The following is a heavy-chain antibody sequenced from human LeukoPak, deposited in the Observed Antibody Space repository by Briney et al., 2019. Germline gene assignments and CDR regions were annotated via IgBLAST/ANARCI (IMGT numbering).Heavy chain of an antibody. CDR2: IKQDGSEK. V-gene: IGHV3-7*01. J-gene: IGHJ4*02. D-gene: IGHD2-21*01. CDR1: GYTFSNYW. Sequence: GGSLRLSCAASGYTFSNYWMTWIRQAPGKGLEWVATIKQDGSEKYYVDSVQGRFTISRDNAQNSLYLQLNSLRAQDSALYYCVRACGSAACPFYFHYWGQGTLVTVSS. CDR3: VRACGSAACPFYFHY.